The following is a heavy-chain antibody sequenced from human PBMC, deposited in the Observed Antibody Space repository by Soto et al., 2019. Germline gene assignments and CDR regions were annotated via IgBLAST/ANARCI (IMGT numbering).Heavy chain of an antibody. V-gene: IGHV4-39*07. CDR1: VVSITSGTYY. CDR2: IYYTGST. D-gene: IGHD4-4*01. CDR3: ARGTDYTQIASYHYGLDV. Sequence: SETLSLTCTVSVVSITSGTYYWGWIRQPPGKGLEWIGTIYYTGSTYYDPSLKSRVTISVDKSLHQFSLTLTSVTAADPAAYYCARGTDYTQIASYHYGLDVWGQGTTVTSP. J-gene: IGHJ6*02.